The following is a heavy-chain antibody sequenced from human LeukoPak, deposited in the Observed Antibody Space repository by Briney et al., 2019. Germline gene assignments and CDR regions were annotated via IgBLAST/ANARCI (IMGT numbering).Heavy chain of an antibody. CDR2: INPNSGGT. CDR3: ARVSQLRKDFDY. J-gene: IGHJ4*02. CDR1: GHTFTGYY. V-gene: IGHV1-2*02. D-gene: IGHD1-26*01. Sequence: ASVKVSCKASGHTFTGYYMHWVRQAPGQGLEWMGWINPNSGGTNYAQKFQGRVTMTRDTSISTAYMELSRLRSDDTAVYYCARVSQLRKDFDYWGQGTLVTVSS.